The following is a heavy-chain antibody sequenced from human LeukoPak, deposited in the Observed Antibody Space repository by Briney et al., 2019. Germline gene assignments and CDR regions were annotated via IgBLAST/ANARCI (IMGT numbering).Heavy chain of an antibody. Sequence: SCKASGYTFTGYYMHWVRQAPGKGLEWVAFIRYDGSNKYYADSVKGRFTISRDNSKNTLYLQMNSLRVEDTAVYYCARDRAAGYYYDSTGYFDYWGQGTLVTVSS. J-gene: IGHJ4*02. CDR3: ARDRAAGYYYDSTGYFDY. CDR1: GYTFTGYY. CDR2: IRYDGSNK. D-gene: IGHD3-22*01. V-gene: IGHV3-30*02.